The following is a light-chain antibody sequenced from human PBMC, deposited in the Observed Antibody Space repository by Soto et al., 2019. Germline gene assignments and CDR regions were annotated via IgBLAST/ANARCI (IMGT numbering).Light chain of an antibody. Sequence: EKVMTQSPATLSLSPGERATLSCRASQSVSSSYLAWYQQKPGQAPRLVIYGASTRAPGIPARSSGSGSGTEFTFTISSLQSEDLAVYYCQQYTKWPPWTFGQGTKVDI. CDR2: GAS. J-gene: IGKJ1*01. CDR3: QQYTKWPPWT. V-gene: IGKV3-15*01. CDR1: QSVSSSY.